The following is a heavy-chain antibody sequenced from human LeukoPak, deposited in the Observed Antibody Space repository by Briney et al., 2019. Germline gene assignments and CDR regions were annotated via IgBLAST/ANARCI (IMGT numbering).Heavy chain of an antibody. J-gene: IGHJ1*01. CDR2: INHSGST. CDR3: ARMGATASFSQH. D-gene: IGHD1-26*01. Sequence: SETLSLTCAVYGGSFSGYYWSWIRQPPGKGPEWIGEINHSGSTNYNPSLKSRVTISVDTSKNQFSLKLSSVTAADTAVYYCARMGATASFSQHWGQGTLVTVSS. V-gene: IGHV4-34*01. CDR1: GGSFSGYY.